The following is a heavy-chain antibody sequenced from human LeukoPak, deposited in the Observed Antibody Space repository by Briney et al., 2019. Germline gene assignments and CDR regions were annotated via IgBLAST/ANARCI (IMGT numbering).Heavy chain of an antibody. CDR1: DYSISSGYY. CDR2: IYHSGST. Sequence: SETLSLTCSVSDYSISSGYYWGWIRQPPGKGLEWIGSIYHSGSTYYNPSLKSRVTISVDTSKSHFSLKLTSVTAADTAVYYCAREDYDILTGYYMFDYWGQGTLVTVSS. CDR3: AREDYDILTGYYMFDY. D-gene: IGHD3-9*01. J-gene: IGHJ4*02. V-gene: IGHV4-38-2*02.